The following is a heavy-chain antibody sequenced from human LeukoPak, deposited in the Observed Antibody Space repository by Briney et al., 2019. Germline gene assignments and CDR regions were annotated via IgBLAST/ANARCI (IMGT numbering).Heavy chain of an antibody. D-gene: IGHD5-12*01. CDR2: INPTAGNT. V-gene: IGHV1-46*01. CDR1: GYTFSNYY. Sequence: ASVKVSCKASGYTFSNYYLHWVRQAPGQGLEWMGLINPTAGNTYYAQRFQGRVTMTRNTSTSTVYMELSSLRSEDTAVYYCARESGYAVGDFWGQGTLVTVSS. J-gene: IGHJ4*02. CDR3: ARESGYAVGDF.